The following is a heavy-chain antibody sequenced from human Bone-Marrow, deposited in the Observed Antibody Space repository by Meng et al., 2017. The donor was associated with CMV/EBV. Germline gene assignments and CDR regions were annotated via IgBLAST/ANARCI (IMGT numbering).Heavy chain of an antibody. D-gene: IGHD2-21*01. V-gene: IGHV3-49*04. CDR3: TRGPYCGGDCYSHFDY. CDR1: DLSVSSNY. CDR2: IRSKAYGGTT. Sequence: GESLKTSCASSDLSVSSNYMSWVRQPAGKGLEWVGFIRSKAYGGTTEYAASVKGRFTISRDDSTSIAYLQMNSLKTEDTAVYYCTRGPYCGGDCYSHFDYWGQGTLVTVSS. J-gene: IGHJ4*02.